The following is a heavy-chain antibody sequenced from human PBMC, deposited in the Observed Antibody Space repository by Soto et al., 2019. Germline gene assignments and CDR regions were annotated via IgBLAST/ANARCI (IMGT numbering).Heavy chain of an antibody. V-gene: IGHV3-11*01. CDR2: ISSSGSST. CDR1: GFTFSDYY. D-gene: IGHD4-4*01. J-gene: IGHJ4*02. CDR3: ARADDYSTY. Sequence: PGGSLRLSCAASGFTFSDYYMTWFRQAPGKGLEWVSYISSSGSSTYYADSVKGRFTISRDNARKSLFLQMNSLRAEDTAVYYCARADDYSTYWGQGTLVTVSS.